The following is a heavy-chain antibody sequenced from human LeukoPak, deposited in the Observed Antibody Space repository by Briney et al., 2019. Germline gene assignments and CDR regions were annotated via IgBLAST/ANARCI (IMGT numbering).Heavy chain of an antibody. J-gene: IGHJ4*02. CDR1: GFTFSSYS. CDR3: ARAYNGYSSSWYPFDY. Sequence: GGSLRLSCAASGFTFSSYSMNWVRQAPGKGLEWVSSISSSSSYIYYADSVKGRFTISRDNAKNSLYLQMNSLRAEDTAVHYCARAYNGYSSSWYPFDYWGQGTLVTVSS. CDR2: ISSSSSYI. V-gene: IGHV3-21*01. D-gene: IGHD6-13*01.